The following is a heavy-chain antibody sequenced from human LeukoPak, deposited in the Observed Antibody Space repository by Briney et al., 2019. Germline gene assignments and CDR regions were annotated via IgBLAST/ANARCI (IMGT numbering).Heavy chain of an antibody. V-gene: IGHV1-69*13. Sequence: GASVKVSCKASGGTFSSYAISWVRQAPGQGLEWMGGIIPIFGTANYAQKFQGRVTITADESTSTAYMELSSLRSEDTAVYYCARDYRDGYSGYGRLYYWGQGTLVTVSS. CDR1: GGTFSSYA. J-gene: IGHJ4*02. CDR2: IIPIFGTA. CDR3: ARDYRDGYSGYGRLYY. D-gene: IGHD5-12*01.